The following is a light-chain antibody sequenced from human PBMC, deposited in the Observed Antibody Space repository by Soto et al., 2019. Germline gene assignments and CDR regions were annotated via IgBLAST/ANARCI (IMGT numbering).Light chain of an antibody. CDR2: GAS. Sequence: EIVMTQSPATLSVSPGERATLSCRASQSVSSNLAWYQQKPGQAPRLLIYGASTRATGIPARFSGSGSGTEFTLAIRSLQSEDFAVYYCQQYNNWPYTLGQGTKLEIQ. CDR1: QSVSSN. J-gene: IGKJ2*01. V-gene: IGKV3-15*01. CDR3: QQYNNWPYT.